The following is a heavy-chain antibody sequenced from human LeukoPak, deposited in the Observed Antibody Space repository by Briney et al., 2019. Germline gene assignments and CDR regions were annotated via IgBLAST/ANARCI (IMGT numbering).Heavy chain of an antibody. Sequence: GGSLRLSCAASGYTVSSYWVSWVRQAPGKGLEWVANIKQDGSEKYYVDSVKGRFTLSRDNAKNSLYLQMNSQRAEDTAVYYCARVFLRWSDDAFDIWGQGTMVSVSS. V-gene: IGHV3-7*01. CDR1: GYTVSSYW. CDR2: IKQDGSEK. D-gene: IGHD4-23*01. CDR3: ARVFLRWSDDAFDI. J-gene: IGHJ3*02.